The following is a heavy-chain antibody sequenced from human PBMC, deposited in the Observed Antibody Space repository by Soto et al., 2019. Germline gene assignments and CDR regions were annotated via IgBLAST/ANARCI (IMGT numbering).Heavy chain of an antibody. D-gene: IGHD5-18*01. CDR3: ARDYSILNTAMVTWFDP. CDR1: GGTFSSYA. Sequence: ASVKVSCKASGGTFSSYAISWVRQAPGQGLEWMGGIIPIFGTANYAQKFQGRVTITADESTSTAYMELSSLRSEDTAVYYCARDYSILNTAMVTWFDPWGQGTLVTVS. V-gene: IGHV1-69*13. CDR2: IIPIFGTA. J-gene: IGHJ5*02.